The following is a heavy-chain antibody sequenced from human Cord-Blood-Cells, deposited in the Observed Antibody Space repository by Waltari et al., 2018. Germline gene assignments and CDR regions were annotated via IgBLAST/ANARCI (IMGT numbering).Heavy chain of an antibody. CDR3: ARVSGRKSRNNWFDP. V-gene: IGHV4-4*07. Sequence: QVQLQESGPGLAKPSETLSLTCTVSGGSISSYYWSWIRQPAGKGLEWIGRIYTSGSTNYNPSLKSRVTMSVDTSKNQFSLKLSSVTAADTAVYYCARVSGRKSRNNWFDPWGQGTLVTVSS. CDR2: IYTSGST. D-gene: IGHD5-12*01. CDR1: GGSISSYY. J-gene: IGHJ5*02.